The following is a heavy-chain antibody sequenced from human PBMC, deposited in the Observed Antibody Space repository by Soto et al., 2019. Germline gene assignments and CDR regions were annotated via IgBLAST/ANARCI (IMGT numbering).Heavy chain of an antibody. D-gene: IGHD6-19*01. J-gene: IGHJ6*02. V-gene: IGHV3-30-3*02. CDR2: ISYDGSNK. Sequence: PGGSLRLSCAASGFTFSSYAMHWVRQAPGKGLEWVAVISYDGSNKYYADSVKGRFTISRDNSKNTLYLQMNSLRAEDTAVYYCAKRNSSGWYGDYYYYYAMDVWGQGTTVTVSS. CDR3: AKRNSSGWYGDYYYYYAMDV. CDR1: GFTFSSYA.